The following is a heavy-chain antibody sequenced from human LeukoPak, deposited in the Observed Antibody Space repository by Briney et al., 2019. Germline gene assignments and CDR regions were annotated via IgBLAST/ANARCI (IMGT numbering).Heavy chain of an antibody. J-gene: IGHJ4*02. V-gene: IGHV4-34*01. CDR2: INHSGST. D-gene: IGHD4-17*01. Sequence: ASETLSLTCAVYGGSFSGYYWSWIRQPPGKGLEWIGEINHSGSTNYNPSLKSRVTISVDTSKNQFSRKLRSVTAADTAVYYCARARQVGLTTVTTDFDYWGQGTLVTVSS. CDR3: ARARQVGLTTVTTDFDY. CDR1: GGSFSGYY.